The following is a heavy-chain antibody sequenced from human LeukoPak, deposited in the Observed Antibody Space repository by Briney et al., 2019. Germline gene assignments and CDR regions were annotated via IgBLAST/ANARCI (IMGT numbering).Heavy chain of an antibody. CDR2: VGPSGART. CDR1: GFTFDEYA. D-gene: IGHD5-24*01. Sequence: GGSLRLSCAASGFTFDEYAMHWVRQAPGKGLEWVSGVGPSGARTYYADSVKGRFTVSRDNSKNMVFLRMNSLRAEDTAMYYCAKDDAYLQYADWGQGTQVTVSS. CDR3: AKDDAYLQYAD. J-gene: IGHJ4*02. V-gene: IGHV3-23*01.